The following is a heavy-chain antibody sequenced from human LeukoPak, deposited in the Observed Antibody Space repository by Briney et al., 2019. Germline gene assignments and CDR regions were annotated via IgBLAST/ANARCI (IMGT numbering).Heavy chain of an antibody. D-gene: IGHD6-13*01. CDR3: ARHGIVDSSRKYYFDY. Sequence: SETLSLTCSVSGGSISTYYWSWIRQPPGKGLEWIGYIYYSGSTSYNPSLKSRVTISIDASKNQFSLELTSVTAADTAVYYCARHGIVDSSRKYYFDYWGQGTLVTVSS. CDR2: IYYSGST. CDR1: GGSISTYY. J-gene: IGHJ4*02. V-gene: IGHV4-59*08.